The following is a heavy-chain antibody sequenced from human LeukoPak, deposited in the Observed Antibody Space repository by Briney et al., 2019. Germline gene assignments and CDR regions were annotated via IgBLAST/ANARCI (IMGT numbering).Heavy chain of an antibody. CDR1: GFTFSSYA. CDR3: ARDGRRGYYFDY. Sequence: GGSLRLSCAASGFTFSSYAMSWVRQAPGKGLEWVSAISGSGGSTYYADSVKGRFTISRDNSKNTLYLQMNSLRAEDTAVYYCARDGRRGYYFDYWGQGTLVTVSS. V-gene: IGHV3-23*01. J-gene: IGHJ4*02. CDR2: ISGSGGST. D-gene: IGHD5-12*01.